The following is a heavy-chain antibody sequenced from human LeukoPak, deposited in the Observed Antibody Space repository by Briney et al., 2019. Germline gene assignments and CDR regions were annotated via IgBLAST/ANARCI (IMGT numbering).Heavy chain of an antibody. CDR2: IYTSGST. CDR3: ARAALAFDY. CDR1: GGSISSGSYY. V-gene: IGHV4-61*02. Sequence: SQTLSLTCTVSGGSISSGSYYWSWIRQPAGKGLEWIGRIYTSGSTNYNPSLKSRVTLSVDTSKNQFSLKLSPVTAADTAVYYCARAALAFDYWGQGTLVTVSS. J-gene: IGHJ4*02.